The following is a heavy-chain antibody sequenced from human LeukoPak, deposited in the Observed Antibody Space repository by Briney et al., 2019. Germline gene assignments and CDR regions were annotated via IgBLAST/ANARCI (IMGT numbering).Heavy chain of an antibody. V-gene: IGHV1-69*13. Sequence: SVKVSCKASGGTFSSYAISWVRQASGQGLEWMGGIIPIFGTANYAQKFQGRVTITADESTSTAYMELSSLRSEDTAVYYCARDVWGCSSTSCYGYLDYWGQGTLVTVSS. D-gene: IGHD2-2*01. J-gene: IGHJ4*02. CDR1: GGTFSSYA. CDR2: IIPIFGTA. CDR3: ARDVWGCSSTSCYGYLDY.